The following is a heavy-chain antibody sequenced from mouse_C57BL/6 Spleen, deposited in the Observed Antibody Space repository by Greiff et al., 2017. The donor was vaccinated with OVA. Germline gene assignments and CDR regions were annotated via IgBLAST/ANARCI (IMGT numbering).Heavy chain of an antibody. J-gene: IGHJ2*01. V-gene: IGHV1-50*01. D-gene: IGHD4-1*01. CDR3: ARDGTGTDY. CDR1: GYTFTSYW. CDR2: IDPSDSYT. Sequence: QQSCKASGYTFTSYWMQWVKQRPGQGLEWIGEIDPSDSYTNYNQKFKGKATLTVDTSSSTAYMQLSSLTSEDSAVYYCARDGTGTDYWGQGTTLTVSS.